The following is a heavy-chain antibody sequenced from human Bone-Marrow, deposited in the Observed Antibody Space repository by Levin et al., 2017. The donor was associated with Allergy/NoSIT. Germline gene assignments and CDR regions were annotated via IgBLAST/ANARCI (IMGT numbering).Heavy chain of an antibody. D-gene: IGHD2-2*01. J-gene: IGHJ6*02. CDR2: ISGSGGST. V-gene: IGHV3-23*01. Sequence: GGSLRLSCAASGFTFSSYAMSWVRQAPGKGLEWVSAISGSGGSTYYADSVKGRFTISRDNSKNTLYLQMNSLRAEDTAVYYCAKSHCSSTSCYYSYYYYGMDVWGQGTTVTVSS. CDR3: AKSHCSSTSCYYSYYYYGMDV. CDR1: GFTFSSYA.